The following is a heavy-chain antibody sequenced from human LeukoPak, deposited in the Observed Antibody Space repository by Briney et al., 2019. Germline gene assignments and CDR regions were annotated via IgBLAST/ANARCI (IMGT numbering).Heavy chain of an antibody. CDR2: INPNSGGT. CDR1: GYTFTNYG. CDR3: ARGPRIQLWPGDP. J-gene: IGHJ5*02. Sequence: ASVKVSCKASGYTFTNYGITWVRQAPGQGLEWMGWINPNSGGTNYAQKFQGRVTMTRDTSISTAYMELSRLRSDDTAVYYCARGPRIQLWPGDPWGQGTLVTVSS. D-gene: IGHD5-18*01. V-gene: IGHV1-2*02.